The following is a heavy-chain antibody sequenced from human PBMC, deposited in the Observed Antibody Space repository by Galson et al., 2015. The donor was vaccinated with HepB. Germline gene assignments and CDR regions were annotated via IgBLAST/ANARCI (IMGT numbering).Heavy chain of an antibody. CDR2: INPNSGGT. Sequence: SVKVSCKASGYIFTGHYMYWVRRAPGQGLEWMGRINPNSGGTNYAQKFQGRVTMTRDTSIRTVYMELSRLRSDDTAVYYCARGGSSWSSDYYYYMDVWGKGTTVTVSS. J-gene: IGHJ6*03. CDR3: ARGGSSWSSDYYYYMDV. D-gene: IGHD6-13*01. V-gene: IGHV1-2*06. CDR1: GYIFTGHY.